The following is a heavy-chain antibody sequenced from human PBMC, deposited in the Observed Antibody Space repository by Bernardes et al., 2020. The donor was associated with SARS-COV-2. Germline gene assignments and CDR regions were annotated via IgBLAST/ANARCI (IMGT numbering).Heavy chain of an antibody. CDR3: GRGIRNRHHYYGVDV. CDR2: IIPHFDKT. Sequence: KVPRKASEGPFRDYAISWVRQAPRQGLEWLGGIIPHFDKTNYAQKFQGRVTITTDEATSAVYLVLNSLTSDDTAMYYCGRGIRNRHHYYGVDVWGKGTTIIVAS. CDR1: EGPFRDYA. V-gene: IGHV1-69*05. J-gene: IGHJ6*04. D-gene: IGHD1-20*01.